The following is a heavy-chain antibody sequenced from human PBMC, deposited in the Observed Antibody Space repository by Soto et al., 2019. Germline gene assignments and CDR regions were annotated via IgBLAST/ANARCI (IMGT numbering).Heavy chain of an antibody. CDR2: ISGSGGST. J-gene: IGHJ4*02. CDR1: GFTFSSYA. CDR3: VKDGPGAAAGNFDY. Sequence: EVQLLESGGGLVQPGGSLRLSCAASGFTFSSYAMSWVRQAPGKGLEWVSAISGSGGSTYYADSVKGRFTISRDNSKNTLDLQMNSLRAEDTAVYDGVKDGPGAAAGNFDYWCQGALVTVSS. V-gene: IGHV3-23*01. D-gene: IGHD6-13*01.